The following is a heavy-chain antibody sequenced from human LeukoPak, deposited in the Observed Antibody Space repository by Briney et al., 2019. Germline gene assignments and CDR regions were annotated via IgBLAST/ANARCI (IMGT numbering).Heavy chain of an antibody. CDR3: ARDPARYCSSTSCYIEDY. J-gene: IGHJ4*02. CDR2: IYTSGST. D-gene: IGHD2-2*01. CDR1: GGSISSYY. Sequence: SETLSLTCTVSGGSISSYYWSWIRQPAGKGLEWIGRIYTSGSTNYNPSLKSRVTMSVDTSKNQFSLKLSSVTAADTAVYYCARDPARYCSSTSCYIEDYWGQGTMVTVCS. V-gene: IGHV4-4*07.